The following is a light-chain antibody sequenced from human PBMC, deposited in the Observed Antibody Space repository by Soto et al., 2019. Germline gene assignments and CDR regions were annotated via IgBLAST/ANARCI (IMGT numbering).Light chain of an antibody. V-gene: IGKV3-15*01. CDR2: GAS. J-gene: IGKJ2*01. CDR1: QSVSSN. CDR3: QQYNNCPPYT. Sequence: EIVMTHSAAALGESPLERATLSCSASQSVSSNLAWYQQKPGQAPRLLIYGASTRATGIPARFSGSGSGTEFTLTISSLQSEDFAVYYCQQYNNCPPYTFGQGTKVDIK.